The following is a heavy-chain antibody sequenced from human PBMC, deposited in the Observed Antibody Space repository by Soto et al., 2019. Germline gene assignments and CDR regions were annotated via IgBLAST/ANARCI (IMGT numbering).Heavy chain of an antibody. D-gene: IGHD3-9*01. Sequence: EVQLVESGGGLVQPGGSLRLSCAASGFTFSSYWMHWVRQAPGKGLVWVSRINSDGSSTSYADSVKGRFTISRDNAKNTLYLQMNSLRAEDTAVYYCARDLGGILTGTPGVYGMDVWGQGTTVTVSS. CDR2: INSDGSST. V-gene: IGHV3-74*01. J-gene: IGHJ6*02. CDR3: ARDLGGILTGTPGVYGMDV. CDR1: GFTFSSYW.